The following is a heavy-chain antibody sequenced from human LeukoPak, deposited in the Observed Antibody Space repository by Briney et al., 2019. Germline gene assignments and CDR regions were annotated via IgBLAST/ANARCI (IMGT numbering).Heavy chain of an antibody. D-gene: IGHD3-3*01. CDR1: GYSISSGYY. J-gene: IGHJ4*02. Sequence: SETLSLTCAVSGYSISSGYYWGWIRQPPGKGLEWIGSIYHSGSTNYNPSLKSRVTISVDTSKNQFSLKLSSVTAADTAVYYCASAYDFWSGPLDYWGQGTLVTVSS. V-gene: IGHV4-38-2*01. CDR3: ASAYDFWSGPLDY. CDR2: IYHSGST.